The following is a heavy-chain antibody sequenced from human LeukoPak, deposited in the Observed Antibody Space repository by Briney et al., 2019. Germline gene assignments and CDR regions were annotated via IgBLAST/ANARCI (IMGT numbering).Heavy chain of an antibody. Sequence: SETLSLTCTVSGDSVSGSTYYWSWIRQPPGKGLEWIGYIYYSGSTNYIPSLRSRVTISVDPSKNQFSLKLTSVTAADTAVYYCARRFDSWGQGTLVTVSS. CDR2: IYYSGST. CDR3: ARRFDS. CDR1: GDSVSGSTYY. J-gene: IGHJ4*02. V-gene: IGHV4-61*01.